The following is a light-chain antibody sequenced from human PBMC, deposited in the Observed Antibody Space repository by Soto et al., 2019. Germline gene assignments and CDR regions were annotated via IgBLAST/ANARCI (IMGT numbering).Light chain of an antibody. J-gene: IGLJ3*02. CDR3: SSYTSISTWV. CDR1: SSDVGSYNY. CDR2: EVS. Sequence: QSALTQPASVSGSPGQSITSSCTGTSSDVGSYNYVSWYPQHPGKAPKLMIYEVSNLPSGVSNRFSGSKSGNTASLTISGLQSEDEANYYCSSYTSISTWVFGGGTQRTVL. V-gene: IGLV2-14*01.